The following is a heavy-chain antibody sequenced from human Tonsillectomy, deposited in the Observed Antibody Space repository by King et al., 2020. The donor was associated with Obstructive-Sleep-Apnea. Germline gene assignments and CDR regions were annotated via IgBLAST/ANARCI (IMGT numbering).Heavy chain of an antibody. J-gene: IGHJ4*02. V-gene: IGHV4-59*01. D-gene: IGHD5-24*01. CDR3: ARSFSRRDGYNFDY. CDR2: IYYRGTT. Sequence: QLQESGPGLVKPSETLSLTCSVSGASISSYYWTWIRQPPGKGLEWIGNIYYRGTTNYNPSLKSRVTMSINTSKNQFSLKLTSVTAADTAVYYCARSFSRRDGYNFDYWGQGTLVTVSS. CDR1: GASISSYY.